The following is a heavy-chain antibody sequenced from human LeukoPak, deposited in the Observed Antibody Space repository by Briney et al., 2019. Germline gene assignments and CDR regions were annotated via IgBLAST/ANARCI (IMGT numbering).Heavy chain of an antibody. J-gene: IGHJ4*02. V-gene: IGHV1-2*02. CDR1: GYTFTGYY. Sequence: ASVKVSCKASGYTFTGYYMHWVRQAPGQGLEWMGWINPNSGGTNYAQKFQGRVTMTRDTSISTAYMELSRLGSDDTAVYYCARGSGYYDSSGYFSYWGQGTLVTVSS. CDR3: ARGSGYYDSSGYFSY. D-gene: IGHD3-22*01. CDR2: INPNSGGT.